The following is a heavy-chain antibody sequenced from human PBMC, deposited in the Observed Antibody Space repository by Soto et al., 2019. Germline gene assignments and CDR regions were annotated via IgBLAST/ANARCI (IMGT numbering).Heavy chain of an antibody. CDR1: GFTFSSYG. CDR3: ARDPALVATTRDYYYYYGMDV. D-gene: IGHD5-12*01. J-gene: IGHJ6*02. CDR2: IWYDGSNK. V-gene: IGHV3-33*01. Sequence: QVQLVESGGGVVQPGRSLRLSCAASGFTFSSYGMHWVRQAPGKGLEWVAVIWYDGSNKYYADSWKGRFTISRDNSKNTLYLQMNSLRAEDTAVYYCARDPALVATTRDYYYYYGMDVWGQGTTVTVSS.